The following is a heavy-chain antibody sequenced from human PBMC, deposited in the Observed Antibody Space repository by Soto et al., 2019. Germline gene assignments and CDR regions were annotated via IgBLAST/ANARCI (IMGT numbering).Heavy chain of an antibody. V-gene: IGHV1-3*01. CDR2: INPDNGNT. CDR3: ARAGASSSSYVASYYGMDV. D-gene: IGHD6-13*01. Sequence: QVQLVQSGAGVKKPGASVKVSCKASGYTFTSYGVHWVRQAPGQRLEWMGWINPDNGNTKYSQKFQGRVTIIRDTFATTAYMELSSLRSEDTAVYSSARAGASSSSYVASYYGMDVWGQGTTVTLSS. J-gene: IGHJ6*02. CDR1: GYTFTSYG.